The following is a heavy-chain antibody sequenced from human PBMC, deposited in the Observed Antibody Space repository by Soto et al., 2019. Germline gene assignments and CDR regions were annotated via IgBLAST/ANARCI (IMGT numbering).Heavy chain of an antibody. J-gene: IGHJ5*02. Sequence: GGSLRLSCAASGFTFSSYAMSWVRQAPGKGLEWVSAISGSGGSTYYADSVKGRFTISRDNSKNMLYLQMNSLRAEDTAVYYCAKGGYCSSTSCPFNWFDPWGQGTLVTVSS. CDR3: AKGGYCSSTSCPFNWFDP. CDR2: ISGSGGST. CDR1: GFTFSSYA. V-gene: IGHV3-23*01. D-gene: IGHD2-2*01.